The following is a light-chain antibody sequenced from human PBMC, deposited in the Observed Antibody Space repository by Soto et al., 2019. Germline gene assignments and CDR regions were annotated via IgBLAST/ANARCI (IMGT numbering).Light chain of an antibody. J-gene: IGKJ2*01. CDR1: QSISRS. CDR3: QQYITYSPYT. Sequence: DIQMTQSPSTLSASVGDRVTITCRASQSISRSLAWYQQKPGKAPSLLIYDASSLEGGVPSRFSGSGFGTEFTLTITNLQPADFATYYCQQYITYSPYTFGQGTKVEIK. CDR2: DAS. V-gene: IGKV1-5*01.